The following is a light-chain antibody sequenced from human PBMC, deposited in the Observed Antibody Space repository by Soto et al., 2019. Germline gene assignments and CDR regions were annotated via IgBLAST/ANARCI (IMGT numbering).Light chain of an antibody. V-gene: IGLV1-44*01. CDR2: RNH. CDR3: AAWDDSLRAGV. Sequence: QSVLTQSPSASGTPGQRVTISCSGSRSNIGTYTVNWYQQLPGTAPTLLIYRNHQRPSGVPDRFSGSKSGTSASLAISGPQSEDEADYYCAAWDDSLRAGVFGGGTKLTVL. J-gene: IGLJ3*02. CDR1: RSNIGTYT.